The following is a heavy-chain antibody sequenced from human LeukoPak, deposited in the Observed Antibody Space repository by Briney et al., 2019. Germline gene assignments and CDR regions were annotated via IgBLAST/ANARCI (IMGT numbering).Heavy chain of an antibody. Sequence: PGRSLRLSCAASRFTFSTYWTHWVSHAPGKGLVWVSRIRPEGTTTAYADSVKGRFSISRDNSKNTLLLQMNSLSAEDTAVYYCARDLDWILFDYWGQGTLVTVSS. D-gene: IGHD3-9*01. J-gene: IGHJ4*02. CDR2: IRPEGTTT. CDR1: RFTFSTYW. CDR3: ARDLDWILFDY. V-gene: IGHV3-74*03.